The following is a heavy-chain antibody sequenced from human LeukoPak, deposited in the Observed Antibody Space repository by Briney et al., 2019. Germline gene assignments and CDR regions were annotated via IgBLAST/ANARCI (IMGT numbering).Heavy chain of an antibody. CDR3: ARGVTKDVQY. J-gene: IGHJ1*01. D-gene: IGHD4-17*01. V-gene: IGHV1-2*02. CDR1: GYTFTGYY. Sequence: ASVKVSCKASGYTFTGYYMHWVRQAPGQGLEWMGRINPNSSGTNYAQKFQGRVTMTTDTSISTPYMELISLVTDATAVEYCARGVTKDVQYWGQGTLVTVSS. CDR2: INPNSSGT.